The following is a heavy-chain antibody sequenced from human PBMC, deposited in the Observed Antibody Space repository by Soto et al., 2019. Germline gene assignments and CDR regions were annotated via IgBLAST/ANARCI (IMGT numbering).Heavy chain of an antibody. Sequence: SETLSLTCAVSGGSISSGGYSWSWIRQPPGKGLEWIGYIYHSGSTYYNPSLKSRVIISVDRSKNQFSLKLSSVTAADTAVYYCARVAAAIDYWGQGTLVTVSS. V-gene: IGHV4-30-2*01. J-gene: IGHJ4*02. CDR3: ARVAAAIDY. CDR1: GGSISSGGYS. D-gene: IGHD6-13*01. CDR2: IYHSGST.